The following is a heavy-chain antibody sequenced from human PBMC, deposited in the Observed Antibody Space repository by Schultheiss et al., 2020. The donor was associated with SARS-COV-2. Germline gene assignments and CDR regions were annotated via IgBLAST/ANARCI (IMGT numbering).Heavy chain of an antibody. CDR2: IYYSGST. D-gene: IGHD3-22*01. CDR1: GGSVSSGSYY. V-gene: IGHV4-61*01. Sequence: SETLSLTCTVSGGSVSSGSYYWSWIRQPPGKGLEWIGYIYYSGSTNYNPSLKSRVTISVDTSKNQFSLKLSSVTAADTAVYYCASLGDSSGWTLIFDYWGQGTLVTVSS. J-gene: IGHJ4*02. CDR3: ASLGDSSGWTLIFDY.